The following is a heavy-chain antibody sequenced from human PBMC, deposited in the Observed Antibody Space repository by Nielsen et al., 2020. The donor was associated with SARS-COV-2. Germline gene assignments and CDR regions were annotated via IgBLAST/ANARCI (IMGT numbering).Heavy chain of an antibody. V-gene: IGHV3-73*01. CDR3: KHYYDMDV. CDR2: IRSKTNNYET. J-gene: IGHJ6*02. D-gene: IGHD2-21*01. CDR1: GFTFGDAI. Sequence: GESLKISCAASGFTFGDAIIHWVRQASGKGLEWVGRIRSKTNNYETSYAASVKGRFTISRDESNNMAYLQMSRLKTDDTAVYYCKHYYDMDVWGQGTTVTVSS.